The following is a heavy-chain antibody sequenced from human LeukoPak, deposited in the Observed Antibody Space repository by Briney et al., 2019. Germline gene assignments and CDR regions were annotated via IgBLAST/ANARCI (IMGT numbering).Heavy chain of an antibody. D-gene: IGHD5-18*01. CDR3: ARVMRLWSRDY. J-gene: IGHJ4*02. Sequence: PSETLSLTCAVYGGSFSGYYWSWIRQPPGKGLEWIGEINHSGSTNYNPSLKSRVTISVDTSKNQFSLKLSSVTAADTAVYYCARVMRLWSRDYWGQGTLVTVSS. CDR2: INHSGST. CDR1: GGSFSGYY. V-gene: IGHV4-34*01.